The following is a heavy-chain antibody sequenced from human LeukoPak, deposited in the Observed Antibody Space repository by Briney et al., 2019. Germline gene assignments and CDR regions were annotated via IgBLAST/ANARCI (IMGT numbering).Heavy chain of an antibody. CDR2: ISVNGGST. CDR1: GFTFSNYA. Sequence: GGSLRLSCAASGFTFSNYAMAWVRQAPGKGLEWVSAISVNGGSTYYSDSVKGRFTISRENSKNTLYLQMNSLRAEDTAVYYCAKDQRITIPRGGGMDVWGQGTTVSVSS. D-gene: IGHD3-9*01. V-gene: IGHV3-23*01. J-gene: IGHJ6*02. CDR3: AKDQRITIPRGGGMDV.